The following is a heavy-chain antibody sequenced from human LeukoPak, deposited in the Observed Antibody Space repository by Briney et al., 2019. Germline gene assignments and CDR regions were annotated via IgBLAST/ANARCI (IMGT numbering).Heavy chain of an antibody. Sequence: PSETLSLTCAVYGGSFSGYYWSWIRQPPGKGLEWIGEINHSGSTNYNPSLKSRVTIPVDTSKNQFSLKLSSVTAADTAVYYCARERDYYGSGSYSFDPWGQGTLVTVSS. V-gene: IGHV4-34*01. D-gene: IGHD3-10*01. J-gene: IGHJ5*02. CDR1: GGSFSGYY. CDR2: INHSGST. CDR3: ARERDYYGSGSYSFDP.